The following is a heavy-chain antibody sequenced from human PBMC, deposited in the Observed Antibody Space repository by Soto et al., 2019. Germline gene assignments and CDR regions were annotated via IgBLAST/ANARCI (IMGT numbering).Heavy chain of an antibody. D-gene: IGHD3-10*01. J-gene: IGHJ6*02. V-gene: IGHV3-23*01. Sequence: GGSLRLSCAASGFTFSSYAMSWVRQAPGKGLEWVSAISGSGGSTYYADSVKGRFTISRDNSKNTLYLQMNSLRAEDTAVYYCAKQGGGSGSSYYYGMDVWGQGTTVTVSS. CDR1: GFTFSSYA. CDR3: AKQGGGSGSSYYYGMDV. CDR2: ISGSGGST.